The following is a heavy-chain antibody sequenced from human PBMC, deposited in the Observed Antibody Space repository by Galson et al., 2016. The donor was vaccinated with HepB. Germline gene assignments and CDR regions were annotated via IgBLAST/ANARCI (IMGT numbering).Heavy chain of an antibody. V-gene: IGHV3-7*01. Sequence: SLRLSCAASGFTFSSYWMNWVRQAPGKGLEWVANIKQDGSEKYYVDSVKGRFTISRDNAKNPLYLQMNSLGVEDTALYYCGAYCGAGSCQGVEYWGQGTLVTVSS. CDR1: GFTFSSYW. D-gene: IGHD2-21*01. CDR3: GAYCGAGSCQGVEY. J-gene: IGHJ4*02. CDR2: IKQDGSEK.